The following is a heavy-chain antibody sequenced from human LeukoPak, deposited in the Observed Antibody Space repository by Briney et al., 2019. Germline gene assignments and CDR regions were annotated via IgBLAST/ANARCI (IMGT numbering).Heavy chain of an antibody. CDR1: GGSISSYY. J-gene: IGHJ4*02. D-gene: IGHD6-13*01. CDR2: IYYGGSP. Sequence: PSETLSLTCTVSGGSISSYYWSWIRQPPGKGLEWIGSIYYGGSPNYNPSLKSRVTISGDTSKNQFSLKLSSVTAADTAVYYCARKSSSWYVEFDYWGQGTLVTVSS. CDR3: ARKSSSWYVEFDY. V-gene: IGHV4-59*01.